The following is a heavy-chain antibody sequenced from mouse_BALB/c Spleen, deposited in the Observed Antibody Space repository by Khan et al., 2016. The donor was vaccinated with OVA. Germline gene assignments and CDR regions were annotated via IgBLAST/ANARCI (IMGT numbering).Heavy chain of an antibody. Sequence: QVQLKQSGAELARPGASVKLSCKASGYTFTSYWMQRVKQRPGQGLEWIGAIYPGDGDTRYTQKFKGKATLTADKSSSTAYIQLSSLASDDSAVYYCAREDGNYFDYWGQGTTLTVSS. J-gene: IGHJ2*01. CDR3: AREDGNYFDY. CDR1: GYTFTSYW. CDR2: IYPGDGDT. V-gene: IGHV1-87*01. D-gene: IGHD2-1*01.